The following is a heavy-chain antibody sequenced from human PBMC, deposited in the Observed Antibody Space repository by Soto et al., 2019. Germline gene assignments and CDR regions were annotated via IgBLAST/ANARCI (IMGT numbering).Heavy chain of an antibody. D-gene: IGHD6-6*01. V-gene: IGHV3-48*01. J-gene: IGHJ4*02. Sequence: GGSLRLSCAASGFTFSSYSMNWVRQAPGKGLEWVSYISSSSSTIYYADSVKGRFTISRDNAKNSLYLQMNSLRAEDTAVYYCAREEAAIAAAFDYWGQGTLVTVSS. CDR1: GFTFSSYS. CDR2: ISSSSSTI. CDR3: AREEAAIAAAFDY.